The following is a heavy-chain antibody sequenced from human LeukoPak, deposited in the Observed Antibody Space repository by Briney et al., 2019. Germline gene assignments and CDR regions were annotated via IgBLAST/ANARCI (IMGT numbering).Heavy chain of an antibody. V-gene: IGHV4-39*01. CDR2: IYYSGST. CDR3: ARTVSSSLFDP. Sequence: SETLSLTCIVSGCAISSRSYYWGWIRQPPGKGLEWIGSIYYSGSTHYNPSLKSRVTISVDTSKNQFSLKLSSVTAADTAVYYCARTVSSSLFDPWGQGTLVTVSS. D-gene: IGHD6-13*01. CDR1: GCAISSRSYY. J-gene: IGHJ5*02.